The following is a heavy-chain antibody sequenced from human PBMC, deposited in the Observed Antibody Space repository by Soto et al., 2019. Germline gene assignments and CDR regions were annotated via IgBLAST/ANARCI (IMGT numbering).Heavy chain of an antibody. CDR1: GFTFDDYA. V-gene: IGHV3-9*01. J-gene: IGHJ4*02. D-gene: IGHD5-18*01. CDR3: AKGGGAHPSSYGYFDY. Sequence: GGSLRLSCAASGFTFDDYAMHWVRQAPGKGLEWVSGISWNSGSIGYADSVKGRFTISRDNAKNSLYLQMNSLRAEDTAFYYCAKGGGAHPSSYGYFDYWGQGTLVTVSS. CDR2: ISWNSGSI.